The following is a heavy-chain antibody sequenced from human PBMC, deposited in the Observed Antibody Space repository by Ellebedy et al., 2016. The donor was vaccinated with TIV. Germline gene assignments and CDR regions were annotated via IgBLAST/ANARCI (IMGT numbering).Heavy chain of an antibody. J-gene: IGHJ4*02. CDR2: INPNSGGT. CDR1: GYTFTGYY. Sequence: ASVKVSCXASGYTFTGYYMHWVRQAPGQGLEWMGWINPNSGGTNYAQKFQGRVTMTRDTSISTAYMELSRLRSDDTAVYYCRIAVAGDYFDYWGQGTLVTVSS. V-gene: IGHV1-2*02. D-gene: IGHD6-19*01. CDR3: RIAVAGDYFDY.